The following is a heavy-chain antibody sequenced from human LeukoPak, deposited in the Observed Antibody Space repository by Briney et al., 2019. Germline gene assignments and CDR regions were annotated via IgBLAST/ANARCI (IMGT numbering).Heavy chain of an antibody. J-gene: IGHJ4*02. CDR2: IYASGTT. CDR1: GASISRTSYY. D-gene: IGHD3-22*01. CDR3: VVGSGYFFDY. V-gene: IGHV4-39*01. Sequence: SETLSLTCTVSGASISRTSYYWGRIRQPPGKGLEWLGTIYASGTTYYNPSLKSRVSISVDTSKNQFSLKLSSVTAADTAVYYCVVGSGYFFDYWGQGTLVTVSS.